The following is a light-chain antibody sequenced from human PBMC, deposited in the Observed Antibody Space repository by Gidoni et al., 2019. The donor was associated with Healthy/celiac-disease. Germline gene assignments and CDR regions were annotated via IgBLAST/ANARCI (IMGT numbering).Light chain of an antibody. J-gene: IGKJ3*01. CDR3: QQLNSYPQA. V-gene: IGKV1-9*01. Sequence: DIQVTQSPSFLSASVGDRVTITCRASQGISSYLAWYQQKPGKAPKLLIYAASTLQSGVPSRFSGSGSGTEFTLTISSLQPEDFATYYCQQLNSYPQAFGPGTKVDIK. CDR2: AAS. CDR1: QGISSY.